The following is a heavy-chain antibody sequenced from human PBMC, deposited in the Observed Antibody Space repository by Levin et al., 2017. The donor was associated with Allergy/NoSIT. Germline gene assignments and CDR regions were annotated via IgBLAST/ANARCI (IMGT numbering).Heavy chain of an antibody. D-gene: IGHD6-13*01. CDR3: ASSTGYSSSSRWLYYFDY. CDR2: IYHSGST. J-gene: IGHJ4*02. CDR1: GGSISSSNW. Sequence: KSSETLSLTCAVSGGSISSSNWWSWVRQPPGKGLEWIGEIYHSGSTNYNPSLKSRVTISVDKSKNQFSLKLSSVTAADTAVYYCASSTGYSSSSRWLYYFDYWGQGTLVTVSS. V-gene: IGHV4-4*02.